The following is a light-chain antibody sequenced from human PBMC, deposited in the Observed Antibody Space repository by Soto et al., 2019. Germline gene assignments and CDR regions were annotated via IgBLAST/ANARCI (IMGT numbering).Light chain of an antibody. CDR2: DAS. V-gene: IGKV1-5*01. Sequence: DIELPRSPATLSGSVGNRGTITCRASQSIRTWLAWYQQQPGKAPKLLIYDASTLESGVPSRFSGSVSGTESSRTVSSLQRDEFATVYCIQYKSYSPLAFGGGTMVDIK. CDR3: IQYKSYSPLA. CDR1: QSIRTW. J-gene: IGKJ4*01.